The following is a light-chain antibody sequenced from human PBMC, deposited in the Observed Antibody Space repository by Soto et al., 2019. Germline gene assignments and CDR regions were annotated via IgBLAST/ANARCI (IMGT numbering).Light chain of an antibody. CDR3: QQYGGSPMYT. V-gene: IGKV3-20*01. J-gene: IGKJ2*01. CDR1: QSVSSSY. CDR2: GAS. Sequence: PGARATLSCRASQSVSSSYLAWYQQKPGQAPRLLIYGASSRATGIPDRFSGSGSGTDFTLTISRLEPEDFAVYYCQQYGGSPMYTFGQGTKLEIK.